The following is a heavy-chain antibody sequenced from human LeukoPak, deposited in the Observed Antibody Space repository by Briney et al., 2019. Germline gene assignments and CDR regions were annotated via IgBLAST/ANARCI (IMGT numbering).Heavy chain of an antibody. Sequence: GVSLRLSCAASGFTFSSYGMHWVRQAPGKGLEWVAFIRYDGSNKYYADSVKGRFTISRDNSKNTLYLQMNSLRAEDTAVYYCAKMIAAAAPYNWFDPWGQGTLVTVSS. J-gene: IGHJ5*02. CDR1: GFTFSSYG. V-gene: IGHV3-30*02. D-gene: IGHD6-13*01. CDR2: IRYDGSNK. CDR3: AKMIAAAAPYNWFDP.